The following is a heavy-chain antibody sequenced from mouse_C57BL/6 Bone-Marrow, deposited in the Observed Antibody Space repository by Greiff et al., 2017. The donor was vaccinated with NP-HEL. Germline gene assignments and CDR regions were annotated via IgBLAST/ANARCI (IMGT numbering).Heavy chain of an antibody. J-gene: IGHJ3*01. CDR2: IHPNSGST. Sequence: QVQLQQPGAELVKPGASVKLSCKASGYTFTSYWMHWVKQRPGQGLEWIGMIHPNSGSTNYNEKFKSKATLTVDKSSRTAYMQLSSLTSEDSAVYYCFYYYGSSPWFAYWGQGTLVTVSA. V-gene: IGHV1-64*01. D-gene: IGHD1-1*01. CDR3: FYYYGSSPWFAY. CDR1: GYTFTSYW.